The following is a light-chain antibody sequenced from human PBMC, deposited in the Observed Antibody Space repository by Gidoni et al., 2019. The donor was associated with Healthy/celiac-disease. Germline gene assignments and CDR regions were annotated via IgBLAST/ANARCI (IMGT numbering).Light chain of an antibody. CDR3: QQYGSSPFT. CDR1: QSVSSSY. J-gene: IGKJ3*01. Sequence: EIVLTQSPGPLSLSPGERATLSCRASQSVSSSYLAWYQQKPGQAPRLLIYGASSRATGIPDRCSGSGSGTDFTLTSSRLEPEDFAVYYCQQYGSSPFTFGPGTKVDIK. CDR2: GAS. V-gene: IGKV3-20*01.